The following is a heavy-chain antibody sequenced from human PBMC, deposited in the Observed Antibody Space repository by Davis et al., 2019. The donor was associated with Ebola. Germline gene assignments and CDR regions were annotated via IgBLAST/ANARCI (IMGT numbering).Heavy chain of an antibody. V-gene: IGHV3-30-3*01. CDR3: ARDRGYSGYLNDY. CDR1: GFTFSSNA. J-gene: IGHJ4*02. Sequence: GESLKISCAASGFTFSSNAMHWVRQAPGKGLEWVAVISYDGSNKYYADSVKGRFTISRDNPKNKLYLQLNSLRAEDTAVYYCARDRGYSGYLNDYWGQGTLVTVSS. CDR2: ISYDGSNK. D-gene: IGHD5-12*01.